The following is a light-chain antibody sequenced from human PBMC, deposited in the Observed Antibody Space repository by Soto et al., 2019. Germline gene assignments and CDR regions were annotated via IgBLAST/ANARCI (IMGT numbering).Light chain of an antibody. CDR2: GAS. V-gene: IGKV3-20*01. CDR3: QQYGTSRWT. CDR1: QSVSSNF. Sequence: ELVLTQSPGTLSLSPGERATLSCRASQSVSSNFLAWYQQKPGQAPRLLIYGASSRATGIPDRFSGRGSGTDFSLIISRLEPEDFAVYYCQQYGTSRWTFGQGTKVDNK. J-gene: IGKJ1*01.